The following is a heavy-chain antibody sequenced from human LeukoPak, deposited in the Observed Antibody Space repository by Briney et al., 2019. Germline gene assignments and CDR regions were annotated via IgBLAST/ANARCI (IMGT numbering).Heavy chain of an antibody. Sequence: GGSLRLSCAASGFTFSDYYMSWIRQAPGKGLEWVSYISSSGSTIYYADSVKGRFTISRDNAKNSLYLQMNSLRAEDTAVYYCARGVEMATIFEYYYYYYGMDVWGQGTTVTVSS. J-gene: IGHJ6*02. CDR1: GFTFSDYY. CDR3: ARGVEMATIFEYYYYYYGMDV. CDR2: ISSSGSTI. V-gene: IGHV3-11*04. D-gene: IGHD5-24*01.